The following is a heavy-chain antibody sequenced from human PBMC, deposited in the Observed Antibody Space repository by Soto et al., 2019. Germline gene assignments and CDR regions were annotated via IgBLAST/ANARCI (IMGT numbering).Heavy chain of an antibody. CDR2: IYHSGST. D-gene: IGHD5-18*01. CDR3: ARVPPGDSYGFYYYGMDV. CDR1: GGSISSSNW. J-gene: IGHJ6*02. Sequence: PSETLSLTXAVSGGSISSSNWWRWVRQPPGKVLEWSGEIYHSGSTNYNPSLKSRVTISVDKSKNQFSLKLSSVTAADTAVYYCARVPPGDSYGFYYYGMDVWGQGTTVTVSS. V-gene: IGHV4-4*02.